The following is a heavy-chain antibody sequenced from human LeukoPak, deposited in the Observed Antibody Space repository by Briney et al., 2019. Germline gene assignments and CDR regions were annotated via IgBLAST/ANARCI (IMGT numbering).Heavy chain of an antibody. CDR3: VNQISGWVY. CDR2: IKQDGSEK. J-gene: IGHJ4*02. V-gene: IGHV3-7*02. D-gene: IGHD6-19*01. Sequence: PGGSLRLSCAASGFTFSNYWMIWVRQAPGKGLEWVGNIKQDGSEKRYADSVKGRFTISRDNSKNTLYLQMSSLRTEDTAVYYCVNQISGWVYWGQGTLVTVSS. CDR1: GFTFSNYW.